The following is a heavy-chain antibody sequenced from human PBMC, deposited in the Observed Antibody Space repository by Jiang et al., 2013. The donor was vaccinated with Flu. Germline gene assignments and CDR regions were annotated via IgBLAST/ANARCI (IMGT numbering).Heavy chain of an antibody. CDR1: GGSVSSGSYY. CDR3: ARYKDYRNYGYFDS. CDR2: IYYSGST. D-gene: IGHD4-11*01. V-gene: IGHV4-61*01. J-gene: IGHJ4*02. Sequence: ETLSLTCTVSGGSVSSGSYYWTWIRQPPGKGLEWIGYIYYSGSTNYNSSLKSRVTISVDTSKNQFSLKLSSVTAADTAVYYCARYKDYRNYGYFDSWGQGTLVTVSS.